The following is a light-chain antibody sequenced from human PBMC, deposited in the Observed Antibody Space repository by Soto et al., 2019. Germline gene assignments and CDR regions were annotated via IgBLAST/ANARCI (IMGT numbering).Light chain of an antibody. V-gene: IGLV2-8*01. CDR2: EVV. CDR1: KNDIGVYDF. CDR3: KSYAGSNPYV. Sequence: QSALTQPPSASGSPGQSVTISCTGTKNDIGVYDFVSWYQHHPGKAPRLIIYEVVQRPSGVPDRFSGSKSGNTASRTVSGLQAADEADYFCKSYAGSNPYVFGSGTKLTVL. J-gene: IGLJ1*01.